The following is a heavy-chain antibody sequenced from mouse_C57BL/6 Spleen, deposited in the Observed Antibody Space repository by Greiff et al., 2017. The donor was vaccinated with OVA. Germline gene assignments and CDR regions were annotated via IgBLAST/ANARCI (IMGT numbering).Heavy chain of an antibody. CDR3: AREDKDYAMDY. Sequence: VQLQQSGPELVKPGASVKISCKASGYAFSSSWMNWVKQRPGKGLEWIGRLYPGDGDTNYNGKFKGKATLTADKSSSTAYMQLSSLTSEDSAVYFCAREDKDYAMDYWGQGTSVTVSS. V-gene: IGHV1-82*01. CDR1: GYAFSSSW. J-gene: IGHJ4*01. CDR2: LYPGDGDT.